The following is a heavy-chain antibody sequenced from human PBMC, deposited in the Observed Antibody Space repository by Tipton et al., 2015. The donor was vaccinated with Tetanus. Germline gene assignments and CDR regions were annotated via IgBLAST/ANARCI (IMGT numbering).Heavy chain of an antibody. J-gene: IGHJ3*02. V-gene: IGHV4-34*01. CDR2: VDDSGST. Sequence: TLSLTCAVYGGSLSRYYWTWIRQPPGKGLEWIGEVDDSGSTNYSPSLKSRVTISLDTSKNQISMRLTSVTAADTAVYYCAREDYFDISAFDIWGQGTMVTVSS. D-gene: IGHD2/OR15-2a*01. CDR3: AREDYFDISAFDI. CDR1: GGSLSRYY.